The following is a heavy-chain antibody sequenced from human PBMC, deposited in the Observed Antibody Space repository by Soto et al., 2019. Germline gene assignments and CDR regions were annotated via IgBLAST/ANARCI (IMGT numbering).Heavy chain of an antibody. J-gene: IGHJ5*02. CDR1: GGTLSSYS. D-gene: IGHD3-22*01. CDR3: ARGDSSGYYSWFDP. CDR2: IIPIFGTA. Sequence: GASVKVSCKPSGGTLSSYSISWVRQAPGQGLEWMGGIIPIFGTANHAQKFQGRVTITADESTSTAYMELSSLRSEDTAVYYCARGDSSGYYSWFDPWGQGTLVTVSS. V-gene: IGHV1-69*13.